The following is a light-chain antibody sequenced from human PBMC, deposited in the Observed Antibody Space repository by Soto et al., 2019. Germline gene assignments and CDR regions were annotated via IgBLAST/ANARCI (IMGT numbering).Light chain of an antibody. CDR3: QQRDGYPIT. CDR2: SAS. V-gene: IGKV1-9*01. Sequence: DIQLMQSPSFLSASVGDRVTITCRASQGISDRLAWYQQRPGKAPNLLIHSASSLQSGVPLRFSGSGSGTEFTLTISSLQPADFATYYCQQRDGYPITFGQGTRLEMK. J-gene: IGKJ5*01. CDR1: QGISDR.